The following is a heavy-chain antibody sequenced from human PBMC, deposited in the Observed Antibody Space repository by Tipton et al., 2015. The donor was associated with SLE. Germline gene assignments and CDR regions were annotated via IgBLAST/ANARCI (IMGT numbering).Heavy chain of an antibody. CDR2: IYYTGST. J-gene: IGHJ4*02. V-gene: IGHV4-39*01. CDR3: ARRPTGYFEY. Sequence: TLSLTCTVSGGSITNTKYYWGWIRQPPGKGLEWIGSIYYTGSTYYNPSLRSRVTISLDTSKNQFSLKLTSLTAADTAVYYCARRPTGYFEYWGQGALVTVSS. CDR1: GGSITNTKYY.